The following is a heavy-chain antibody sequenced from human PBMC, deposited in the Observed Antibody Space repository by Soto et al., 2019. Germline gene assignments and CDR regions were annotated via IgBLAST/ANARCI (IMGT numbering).Heavy chain of an antibody. CDR3: AKDLGADYYYYGMDV. V-gene: IGHV3-23*01. J-gene: IGHJ6*02. Sequence: GEPLRLSCSASGFIFSDYAMHWVRQAPGKGLEWVSGISGSGSGTYYADSVKGRFTISRDNSKNTLYLQMNSLRAEDTAVYYCAKDLGADYYYYGMDVWGQGTTVTVSS. CDR2: ISGSGSGT. CDR1: GFIFSDYA.